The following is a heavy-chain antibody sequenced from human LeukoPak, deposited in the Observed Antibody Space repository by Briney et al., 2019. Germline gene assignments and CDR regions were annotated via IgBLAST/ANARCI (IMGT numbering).Heavy chain of an antibody. J-gene: IGHJ1*01. CDR1: GFTFNSYH. Sequence: GGSLRLSCTASGFTFNSYHMNWVRQAPGKGLEWVSYISGNSATIYYVDSVKGRFTISRDNAKNSLFLQMNSLRAEDTAVYYCARGSSSWSVAEYFQHWGQGTLVTVSS. CDR3: ARGSSSWSVAEYFQH. V-gene: IGHV3-48*04. CDR2: ISGNSATI. D-gene: IGHD6-13*01.